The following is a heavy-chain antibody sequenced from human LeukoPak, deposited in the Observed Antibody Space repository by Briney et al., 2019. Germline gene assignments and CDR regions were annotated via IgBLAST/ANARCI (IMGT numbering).Heavy chain of an antibody. Sequence: GGSLRLSCAASGFTFSSYSMNRVRQAPGKGLEWVSSISSSSSYIYYADSVKGRFTISRDNAKNSLYLQMNSLRAEDTAVYYCATFYGSGSFDPWGQGTLVTVSS. V-gene: IGHV3-21*01. CDR2: ISSSSSYI. J-gene: IGHJ5*02. D-gene: IGHD3-10*01. CDR1: GFTFSSYS. CDR3: ATFYGSGSFDP.